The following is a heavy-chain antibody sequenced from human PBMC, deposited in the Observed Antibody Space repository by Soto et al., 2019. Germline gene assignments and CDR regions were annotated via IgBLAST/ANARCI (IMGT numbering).Heavy chain of an antibody. J-gene: IGHJ6*02. CDR2: ISYDGSNK. Sequence: QVQLVESGGGVVQPGRSLRLSCAASGYTCSSYAMHWVRQAPGKGLEWVAVISYDGSNKYYADSVKGRFTISRDNSKNTLYLQMNSLRAEDTAVYYCAKKGPEVVPAAIGYGMDVWGQGTTVSVSS. CDR1: GYTCSSYA. D-gene: IGHD2-2*01. V-gene: IGHV3-30-3*02. CDR3: AKKGPEVVPAAIGYGMDV.